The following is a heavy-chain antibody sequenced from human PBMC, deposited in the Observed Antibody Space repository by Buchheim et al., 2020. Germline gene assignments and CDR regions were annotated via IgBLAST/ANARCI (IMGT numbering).Heavy chain of an antibody. CDR1: GFTFSGYA. CDR3: AKDLTGVRGVIITYYYIY. J-gene: IGHJ4*02. V-gene: IGHV3-23*01. CDR2: ISCTTGAT. D-gene: IGHD3-10*01. Sequence: EVQLLESGGGLVQPGGSLRLSCTVSGFTFSGYAMSWVRHTPGKGLEWVSTISCTTGATYHTDPVQGRFTISRHDSKSTLYLQIDSLRVEDSATYYCAKDLTGVRGVIITYYYIYWGQGPL.